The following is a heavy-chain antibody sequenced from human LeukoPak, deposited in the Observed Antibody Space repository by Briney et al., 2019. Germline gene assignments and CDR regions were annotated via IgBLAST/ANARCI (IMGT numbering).Heavy chain of an antibody. Sequence: GGSLRLSCAASGFTFSSYGMSWVRQAPGKGLEWVSAISGSGGSTYYADSVKGRFTISRDNSKNTLYLQMNSLRAEDTAVYYCARSSYYYGSGSYHYYMDVWGKGTTVTISS. J-gene: IGHJ6*03. V-gene: IGHV3-23*01. CDR3: ARSSYYYGSGSYHYYMDV. D-gene: IGHD3-10*01. CDR2: ISGSGGST. CDR1: GFTFSSYG.